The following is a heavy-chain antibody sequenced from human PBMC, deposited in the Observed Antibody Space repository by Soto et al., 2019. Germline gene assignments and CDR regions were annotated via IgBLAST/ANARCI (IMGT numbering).Heavy chain of an antibody. D-gene: IGHD6-19*01. J-gene: IGHJ6*03. Sequence: GGSLRLSCAASGFTFSGSAMHWVRQASGKGLEWVGRIRSKANSYATAYAASVKGRFTISRDDSKNTAYLQMNSLKTEDTAVYYCTRRQTVAGDYYYYMDVWGKGTTVTVSS. CDR3: TRRQTVAGDYYYYMDV. CDR2: IRSKANSYAT. V-gene: IGHV3-73*01. CDR1: GFTFSGSA.